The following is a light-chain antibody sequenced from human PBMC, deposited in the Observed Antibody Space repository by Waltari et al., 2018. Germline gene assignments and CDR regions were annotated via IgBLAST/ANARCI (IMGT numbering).Light chain of an antibody. CDR2: GAS. Sequence: VLTQSPGTLSLSPGERATLSCRVSQRLTKNYLAWYQQKPGHAPRLLIYGASSRAAGIPDRFSGSGSGTDFTLTISRLEPEDFAVYYCQQYGSSIMYTFGQGTKLEIK. J-gene: IGKJ2*01. CDR3: QQYGSSIMYT. CDR1: QRLTKNY. V-gene: IGKV3-20*01.